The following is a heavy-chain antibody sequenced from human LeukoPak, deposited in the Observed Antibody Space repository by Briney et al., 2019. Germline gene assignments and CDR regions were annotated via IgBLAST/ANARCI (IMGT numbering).Heavy chain of an antibody. V-gene: IGHV1-69*04. CDR3: LKGEDEGYYYYYGMDV. J-gene: IGHJ6*02. Sequence: SVKVSCKASGGTFSSYAISWVRQAPGQGLEWMGRIIPILGIANYAQKFQGRVTITADKSTSTAYMELSSLRSEDTAVYYCLKGEDEGYYYYYGMDVWGQGTTVTVSS. CDR2: IIPILGIA. CDR1: GGTFSSYA. D-gene: IGHD1-26*01.